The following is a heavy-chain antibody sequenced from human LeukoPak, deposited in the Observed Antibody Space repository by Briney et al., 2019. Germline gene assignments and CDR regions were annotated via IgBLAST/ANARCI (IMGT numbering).Heavy chain of an antibody. D-gene: IGHD6-19*01. CDR3: ARVRQWLVPPGNY. CDR2: IRYDGSNK. CDR1: GFTFSSYG. Sequence: GGSLRLSCAASGFTFSSYGIHWVRQAPGKGLEWVAFIRYDGSNKYYADSVKGRFTISRDNSKNTLYLQMNSLRAEDTAVYYCARVRQWLVPPGNYWGQGTLVTVSS. V-gene: IGHV3-30*02. J-gene: IGHJ4*02.